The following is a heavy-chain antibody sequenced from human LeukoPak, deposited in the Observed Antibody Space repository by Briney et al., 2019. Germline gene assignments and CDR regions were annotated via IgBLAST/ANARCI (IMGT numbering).Heavy chain of an antibody. D-gene: IGHD1-1*01. CDR3: APVASGTTGTNWFDP. J-gene: IGHJ5*02. CDR1: GFTFTSSA. CDR2: IVVGSGNT. V-gene: IGHV1-58*02. Sequence: GASVKVSCKASGFTFTSSAMQWVRQARGQRLEWIGWIVVGSGNTNYAQKFQERVTITRDMSTSTAYMELSSLRSEDTAVYYCAPVASGTTGTNWFDPWGQGTLVTVSS.